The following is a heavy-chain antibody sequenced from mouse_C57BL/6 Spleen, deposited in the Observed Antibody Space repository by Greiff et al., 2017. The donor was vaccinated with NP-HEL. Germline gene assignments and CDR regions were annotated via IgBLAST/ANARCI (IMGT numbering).Heavy chain of an antibody. D-gene: IGHD2-5*01. CDR1: GFTFSSYA. CDR3: TRDGEPNYYSIYYAMDY. J-gene: IGHJ4*01. V-gene: IGHV5-9-1*02. CDR2: ISSGGDYI. Sequence: EVMLVESGEGLVKPGGSLKLSCAASGFTFSSYAMSWVRQTPEKRLEWVAYISSGGDYIYYADTVKGRFTISRDNARNTLYLQMSSLKSEDTAMYYCTRDGEPNYYSIYYAMDYWGQGASVTVSS.